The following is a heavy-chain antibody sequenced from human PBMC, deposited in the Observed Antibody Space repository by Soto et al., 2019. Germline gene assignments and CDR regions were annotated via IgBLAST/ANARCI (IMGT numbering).Heavy chain of an antibody. D-gene: IGHD5-12*01. Sequence: EVQLLESGGGLVQPGGSLRLSCEASGFILNSYGMSWVRQAPGKGLEWVSTLTSGGGTHYADSVKGRFTIARENSKNTLYLQMNSLRAEDTAVYYCAKDGDLYSGYSEHWGQGTLVTGSS. J-gene: IGHJ4*02. CDR3: AKDGDLYSGYSEH. V-gene: IGHV3-23*01. CDR2: LTSGGGT. CDR1: GFILNSYG.